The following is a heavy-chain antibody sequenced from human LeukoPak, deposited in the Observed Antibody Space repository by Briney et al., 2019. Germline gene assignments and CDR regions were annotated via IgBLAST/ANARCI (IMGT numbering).Heavy chain of an antibody. CDR3: ARVAVSHFDY. CDR2: ITGSGGNT. CDR1: GFTFSNYA. J-gene: IGHJ4*02. D-gene: IGHD3-22*01. V-gene: IGHV3-23*01. Sequence: GGSLRLSCAASGFTFSNYAMNWVRQAPGKGLEWVSAITGSGGNTYYEDSVKGRFTISRDNSKNTLYLQMNSLRAEDTAVYYCARVAVSHFDYWGQGTLVTVSS.